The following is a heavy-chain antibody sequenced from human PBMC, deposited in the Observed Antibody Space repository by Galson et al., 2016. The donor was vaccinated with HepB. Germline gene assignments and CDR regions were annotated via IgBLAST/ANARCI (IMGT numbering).Heavy chain of an antibody. CDR1: GFTFSSYS. D-gene: IGHD5-12*01. CDR2: ISSRSGYL. J-gene: IGHJ6*02. CDR3: ARVEDLSGQYYYGMDV. V-gene: IGHV3-21*01. Sequence: SLRLSCAAYGFTFSSYSMSWVRQPPGKGLEWVSSISSRSGYLYYADSVKGRFTISRDNADNSLYLQMYSLRAEDTAVYYCARVEDLSGQYYYGMDVWGQGTLVTVSS.